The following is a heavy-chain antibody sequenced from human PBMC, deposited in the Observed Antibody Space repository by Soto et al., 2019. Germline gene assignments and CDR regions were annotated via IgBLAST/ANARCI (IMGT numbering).Heavy chain of an antibody. V-gene: IGHV2-5*02. CDR2: IYWDDDK. Sequence: QITLKESGPTLVKPTQTLTLTCTFSGFSLSTSGVGVGWIRQPPGKALEWLALIYWDDDKRYSPSLKSRLTITKDTSKTQVVLTMTNMDPVDTATYYCARTYYDILTGYYDPPHFDYWGQGTLVTVSS. CDR3: ARTYYDILTGYYDPPHFDY. CDR1: GFSLSTSGVG. J-gene: IGHJ4*02. D-gene: IGHD3-9*01.